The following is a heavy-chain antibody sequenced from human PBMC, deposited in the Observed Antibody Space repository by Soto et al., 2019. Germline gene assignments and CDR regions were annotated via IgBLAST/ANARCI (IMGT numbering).Heavy chain of an antibody. J-gene: IGHJ4*02. D-gene: IGHD3-22*01. CDR1: GFTFSSYD. CDR3: ARAIGPTLFDY. Sequence: GGSLRLSCSASGFTFSSYDMHWVRQGTGKGLEWVSAIGTTGDTYYAGSVKGRFTISRENAKNCLYLQMNSLRAGDTAIYFCARAIGPTLFDYWGQGTLVTVSS. V-gene: IGHV3-13*04. CDR2: IGTTGDT.